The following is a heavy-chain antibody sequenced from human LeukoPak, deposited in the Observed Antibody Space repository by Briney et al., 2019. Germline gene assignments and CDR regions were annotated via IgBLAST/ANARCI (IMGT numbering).Heavy chain of an antibody. CDR3: ARARVASHPFYYYAMDV. CDR1: GFTFISYV. V-gene: IGHV1-18*01. CDR2: ISAYVGHT. J-gene: IGHJ6*02. D-gene: IGHD5-12*01. Sequence: ASVKVSCMASGFTFISYVFTWVRQAPGQGLEWMGWISAYVGHTDYAQKLQGRVTLTTDTSTSTAYMELRSLRSDDTAVYFCARARVASHPFYYYAMDVWGQGTTVTVSS.